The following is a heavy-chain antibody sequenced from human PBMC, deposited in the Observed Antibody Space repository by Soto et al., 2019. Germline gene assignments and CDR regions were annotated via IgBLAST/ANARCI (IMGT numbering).Heavy chain of an antibody. CDR1: VFTFSSYA. CDR3: AKGSGWYYDSSGYYPLNY. CDR2: ISGSGGST. J-gene: IGHJ4*02. D-gene: IGHD3-22*01. Sequence: GGSLRLSCAASVFTFSSYAMSWVRQAPGKGLEWVSAISGSGGSTYYADSVKGRFTISRDNSKNTLYLQMNSLRAEDTAVYYCAKGSGWYYDSSGYYPLNYWGQGTLVTVSS. V-gene: IGHV3-23*01.